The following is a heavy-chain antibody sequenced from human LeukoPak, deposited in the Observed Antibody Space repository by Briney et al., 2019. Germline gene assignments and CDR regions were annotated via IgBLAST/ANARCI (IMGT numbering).Heavy chain of an antibody. D-gene: IGHD6-6*01. V-gene: IGHV4-59*12. CDR1: GGSISSYY. CDR2: IYHSGST. Sequence: PSETLSLTCTVSGGSISSYYWSWIRQPPGKGLEWIGYIYHSGSTYYNPSLKGRVTISVDRSKNQFSLKLSSVTAADTAVYYCARVIAARPGDGAFDIWGQGTMVTVSS. J-gene: IGHJ3*02. CDR3: ARVIAARPGDGAFDI.